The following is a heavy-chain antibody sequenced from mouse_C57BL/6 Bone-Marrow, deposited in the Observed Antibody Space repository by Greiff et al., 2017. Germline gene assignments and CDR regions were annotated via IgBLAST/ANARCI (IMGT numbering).Heavy chain of an antibody. CDR2: IYPGSGNT. CDR1: GYSFTSYY. CDR3: ARESLYYYGSSYALAY. D-gene: IGHD1-1*01. V-gene: IGHV1-66*01. Sequence: QVQLQQSGPELVKPGASVKLSCKASGYSFTSYYIHWVKQRPGQGLEWIGWIYPGSGNTKYNEKFKGKATLTADTSSSTAYMQLSSLTSEDSAVYYCARESLYYYGSSYALAYWGQGTLVTVSA. J-gene: IGHJ3*01.